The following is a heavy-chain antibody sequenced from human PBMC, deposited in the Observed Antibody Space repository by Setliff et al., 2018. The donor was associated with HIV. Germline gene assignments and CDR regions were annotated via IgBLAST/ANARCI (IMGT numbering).Heavy chain of an antibody. CDR2: AYSAGTTT. V-gene: IGHV3-74*01. D-gene: IGHD3-22*01. Sequence: GGSLRLSCAASGFSFSDFWMHWVRQVPGKGLAWVSRAYSAGTTTTYADSVKGRFTISRDNSKNTLYLQMNSLRAEDTALYYCARDLDSSGRDDWGLGTLVTVSS. J-gene: IGHJ4*02. CDR3: ARDLDSSGRDD. CDR1: GFSFSDFW.